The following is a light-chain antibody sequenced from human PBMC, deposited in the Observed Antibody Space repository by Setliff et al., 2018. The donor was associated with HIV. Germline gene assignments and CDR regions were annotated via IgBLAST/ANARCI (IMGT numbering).Light chain of an antibody. Sequence: QSALTQPRSVSGSPGQSVTISCTGTTSNVGGYNYVSWYQQHPGNAPKLMIFDVTKRPSGVPDRFSGSKSGNTASLTISGLQAEYEADYYCAAWDDSLSSPVFGGGTKVTVL. CDR2: DVT. J-gene: IGLJ2*01. V-gene: IGLV2-11*01. CDR3: AAWDDSLSSPV. CDR1: TSNVGGYNY.